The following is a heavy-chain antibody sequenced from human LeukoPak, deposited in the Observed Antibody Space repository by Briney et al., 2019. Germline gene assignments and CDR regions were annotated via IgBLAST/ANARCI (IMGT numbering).Heavy chain of an antibody. V-gene: IGHV1-69*05. Sequence: SVTVSCTASGVTFISYAFSWVRQAPGQGLEWMGSLIPIFGTANYAQKFQGRVTITTDESTSTAYMELISLRSEDTAVYYCARSRGLGMDDSPGERYLDYWGQGTLVPVSS. CDR1: GVTFISYA. J-gene: IGHJ4*02. CDR2: LIPIFGTA. D-gene: IGHD3-10*01. CDR3: ARSRGLGMDDSPGERYLDY.